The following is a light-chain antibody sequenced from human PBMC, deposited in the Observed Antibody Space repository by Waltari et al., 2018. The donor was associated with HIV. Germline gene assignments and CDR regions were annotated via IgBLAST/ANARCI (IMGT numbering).Light chain of an antibody. CDR2: RND. CDR1: ISNPGGNF. CDR3: STWDNSLSHWV. Sequence: QSVVTQPPSASGTPGQNISISCSGDISNPGGNFVYCYQQRPGTAPRLLIYRNDQRPSGVPDRFSGAKSATSASLAISGLRSEDEADYHCSTWDNSLSHWVFGGGTKVTVL. V-gene: IGLV1-47*01. J-gene: IGLJ3*02.